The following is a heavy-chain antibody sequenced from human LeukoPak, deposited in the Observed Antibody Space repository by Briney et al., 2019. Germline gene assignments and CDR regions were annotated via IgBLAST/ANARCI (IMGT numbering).Heavy chain of an antibody. CDR1: GFTFSSYG. D-gene: IGHD5-24*01. V-gene: IGHV3-33*01. CDR2: IWYDGSNK. J-gene: IGHJ4*02. Sequence: GRSLRLSCAASGFTFSSYGMHWVRQAPGKGLEWVAVIWYDGSNKYYADSVKGRFTISRDNSKNTLYLQMNSLRAEDTAVYYCARGQMATTLCPDYWGQGTLVTVSS. CDR3: ARGQMATTLCPDY.